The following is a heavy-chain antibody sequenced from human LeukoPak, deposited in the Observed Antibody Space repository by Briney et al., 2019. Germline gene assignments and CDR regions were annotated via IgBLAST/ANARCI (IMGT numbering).Heavy chain of an antibody. V-gene: IGHV1-18*01. CDR1: GYTFTSYG. D-gene: IGHD2-21*01. Sequence: ASVKVSCKASGYTFTSYGISWVRQAPGQGLEWMGWISACNGNTNYAQKLQGRVTMTTDTSTSTAYMELRSLRSDDTAVYYCARNRVIQNWFDPWGQGTLVTVSS. CDR2: ISACNGNT. J-gene: IGHJ5*02. CDR3: ARNRVIQNWFDP.